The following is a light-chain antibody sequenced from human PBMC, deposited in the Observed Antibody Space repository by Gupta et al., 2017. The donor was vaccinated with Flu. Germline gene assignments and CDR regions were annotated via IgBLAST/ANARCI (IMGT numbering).Light chain of an antibody. CDR3: QQYNSSSWT. CDR2: WAS. J-gene: IGKJ1*01. V-gene: IGKV4-1*01. Sequence: SPGESASMNCKSSQSFLDSPNNNNYLAWYQQKPGQPPKLLIYWASTRESGVPSRFSGSGSGTEFTLAISSLQAEDFAVYYCQQYNSSSWTFGQGTKVEIK. CDR1: QSFLDSPNNNNY.